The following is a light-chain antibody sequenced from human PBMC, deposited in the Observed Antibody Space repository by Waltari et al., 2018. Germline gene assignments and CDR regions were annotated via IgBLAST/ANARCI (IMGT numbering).Light chain of an antibody. V-gene: IGLV2-23*01. CDR2: EGN. CDR1: SCDVGPCLL. J-gene: IGLJ3*02. CDR3: CSYVGGTSWV. Sequence: QSALTPPASVSGSPGQSISISCPGPSCDVGPCLLLPWYQQHLGKAPKVIIYEGNKPPSGLSDRFSGSKSGNTASLTISGLQPDDEADYYCCSYVGGTSWVFGGGTKLTVL.